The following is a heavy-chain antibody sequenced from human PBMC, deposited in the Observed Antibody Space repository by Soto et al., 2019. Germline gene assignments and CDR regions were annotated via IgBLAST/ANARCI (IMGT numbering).Heavy chain of an antibody. D-gene: IGHD1-26*01. CDR2: IWYDASNK. V-gene: IGHV3-33*01. CDR3: ACDPIGPGIFDY. CDR1: GFTFSSFG. Sequence: QVQLVESGGGVVQPGRSLRLSCVASGFTFSSFGMHWVRQAPGKGLEWVAVIWYDASNKYYADSVKGRFTISRDNTKNTMYLQMNSLRAEDTAVYYCACDPIGPGIFDYWGQGTLVTVSS. J-gene: IGHJ4*02.